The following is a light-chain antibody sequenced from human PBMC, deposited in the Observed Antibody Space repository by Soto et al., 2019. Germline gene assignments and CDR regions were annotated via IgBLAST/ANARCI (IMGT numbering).Light chain of an antibody. Sequence: EIVLTQSPGTLSLSPGERATLSCRASQSVSSSYLAWYQQKPGQAPRLLIYGASGRATGIPDRFSASGSGTDFTLTISRLEPEDFAVYYCQQYGSSPLTFGGGTKVEIK. CDR2: GAS. J-gene: IGKJ4*01. CDR3: QQYGSSPLT. V-gene: IGKV3-20*01. CDR1: QSVSSSY.